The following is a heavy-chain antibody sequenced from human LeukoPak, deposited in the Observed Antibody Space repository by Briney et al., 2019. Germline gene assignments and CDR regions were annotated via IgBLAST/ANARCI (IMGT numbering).Heavy chain of an antibody. J-gene: IGHJ4*02. CDR1: GGSISSGGYS. CDR3: ARGGRYCSGGSCYSMYYFDY. CDR2: IYHSGST. V-gene: IGHV4-30-2*01. Sequence: SETLSLTCAVSGGSISSGGYSWSWIRQPPGKGLEWIGYIYHSGSTYYNPSLKSRVTISVDRSKNQFSLKLSSVTAADTAVYYCARGGRYCSGGSCYSMYYFDYWGQGTLVTVSS. D-gene: IGHD2-15*01.